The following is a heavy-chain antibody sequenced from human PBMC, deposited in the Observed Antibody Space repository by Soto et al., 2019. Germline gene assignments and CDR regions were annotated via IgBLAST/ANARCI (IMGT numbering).Heavy chain of an antibody. J-gene: IGHJ4*02. CDR1: GFTISSYW. Sequence: PAGSLKLSGAASGFTISSYWISWGRQGQGRGLEWMAKIKYDGSEKYYVESVKGRLTISRDNAKNSLYLQMNSLRAEDTDVYYCASSPHKDSSPAYCGEGNLVTVSS. V-gene: IGHV3-7*03. CDR3: ASSPHKDSSPAY. D-gene: IGHD3-22*01. CDR2: IKYDGSEK.